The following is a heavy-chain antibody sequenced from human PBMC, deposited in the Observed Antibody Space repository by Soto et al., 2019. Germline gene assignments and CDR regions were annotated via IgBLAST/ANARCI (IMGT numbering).Heavy chain of an antibody. CDR3: ARDPYSSGWARFDY. Sequence: GASVKVSCKASGYTVTSYGISWVRQAPGQGLEWMGWISAYNGNTNYAQKLQGRVTMTTDTSTSTAYMELRSLRSDDTAVYYCARDPYSSGWARFDYWGKGTLVTVSS. CDR2: ISAYNGNT. V-gene: IGHV1-18*01. J-gene: IGHJ4*02. CDR1: GYTVTSYG. D-gene: IGHD6-19*01.